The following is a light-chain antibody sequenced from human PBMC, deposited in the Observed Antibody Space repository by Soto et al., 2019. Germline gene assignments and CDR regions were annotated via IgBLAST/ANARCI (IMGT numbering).Light chain of an antibody. CDR3: QQYKYYPFT. Sequence: DIPMTPSPSSLSASVGDTVTITCRASQDVSNSLAWFQQKPGKAPKSLIYAASTLRSGVPSRFSGSVSGTDFTLTISSLQPEDFATYYCQQYKYYPFTFGPGTKVDIK. CDR1: QDVSNS. J-gene: IGKJ3*01. CDR2: AAS. V-gene: IGKV1-16*01.